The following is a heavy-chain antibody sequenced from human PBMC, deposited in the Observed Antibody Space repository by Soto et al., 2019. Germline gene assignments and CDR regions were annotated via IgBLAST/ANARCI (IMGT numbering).Heavy chain of an antibody. CDR3: ASDSTGWFDP. CDR1: GCSVSSYY. J-gene: IGHJ5*02. V-gene: IGHV4-4*07. Sequence: PXETLSLTCTVSGCSVSSYYWSWIRQPAGKGLEWIGRFYTSGNTNYNPSLKSRVTMSLDTSKNQFSLKLSSVTAADTAVYFCASDSTGWFDPWGQGTLVTVSS. CDR2: FYTSGNT. D-gene: IGHD7-27*01.